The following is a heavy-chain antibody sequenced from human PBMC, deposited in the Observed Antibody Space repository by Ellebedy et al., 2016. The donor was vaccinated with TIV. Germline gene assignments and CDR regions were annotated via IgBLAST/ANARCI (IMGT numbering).Heavy chain of an antibody. Sequence: GESLKISCAASGFTFSSDWMHWVRQAPGKGLVWVSRIYNDGSSTSYADSVEGRFTISRDNPKNTVYLQMNSLRVEDTAVYYCVRDGSYDYGDYWGQGTVVTVSS. V-gene: IGHV3-74*01. CDR1: GFTFSSDW. J-gene: IGHJ4*02. D-gene: IGHD3-16*01. CDR3: VRDGSYDYGDY. CDR2: IYNDGSST.